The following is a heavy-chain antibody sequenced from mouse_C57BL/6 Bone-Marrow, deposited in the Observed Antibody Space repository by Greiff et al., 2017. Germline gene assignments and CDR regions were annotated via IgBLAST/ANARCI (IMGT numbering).Heavy chain of an antibody. J-gene: IGHJ3*01. Sequence: QVQLQQPGAELVKPGASVKLSCKASGYTFTSYWMQWVKQRPGQGLEWIGEIAPSDSYTNYNQKFKGKATLTVDTSSSTAYMQLSSLTSEDSAVYYCARDYDYTWFAYWGQGTLVTVSA. CDR2: IAPSDSYT. CDR3: ARDYDYTWFAY. D-gene: IGHD2-4*01. CDR1: GYTFTSYW. V-gene: IGHV1-50*01.